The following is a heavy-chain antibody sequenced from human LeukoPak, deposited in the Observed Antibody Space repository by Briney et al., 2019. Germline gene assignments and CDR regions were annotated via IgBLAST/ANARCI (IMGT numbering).Heavy chain of an antibody. V-gene: IGHV1-2*02. D-gene: IGHD2-15*01. Sequence: ASVKVSCKASGCTFTGYYMHWVRQAPGQGLEWMGWINPNSGGTNYAQKFQGRVTMTRDTSISTTYMELSRLRSDDTAVYYCARERTYCSGGSCYDFDYWGQGTLVTVSS. CDR3: ARERTYCSGGSCYDFDY. CDR2: INPNSGGT. J-gene: IGHJ4*02. CDR1: GCTFTGYY.